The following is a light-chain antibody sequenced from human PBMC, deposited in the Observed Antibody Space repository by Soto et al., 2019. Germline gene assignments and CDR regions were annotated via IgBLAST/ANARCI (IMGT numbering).Light chain of an antibody. J-gene: IGKJ1*01. Sequence: PGARATLSCRARQSVSRYLAWYQQKPGQAPRLLIHGATTRATGIPARFSGSGSGTEFALTISRLEPEDFAVYICQHYVYPQWTFGPGTKVDIK. CDR1: QSVSRY. CDR3: QHYVYPQWT. V-gene: IGKV3-15*01. CDR2: GAT.